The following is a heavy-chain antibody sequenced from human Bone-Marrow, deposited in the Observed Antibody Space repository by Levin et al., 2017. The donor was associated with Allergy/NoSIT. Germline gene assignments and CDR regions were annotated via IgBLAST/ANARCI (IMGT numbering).Heavy chain of an antibody. Sequence: GESLKISCAASGFTFSSYAMNWVRQAPGKGLEWISAIHGSGGGTYYPDSVKGRFTISRDNSKNTLYLQMNSLRAEDTAVYYCAKEGIVGTPFYYYAMDVWGQGTTVTVSS. CDR3: AKEGIVGTPFYYYAMDV. J-gene: IGHJ6*02. D-gene: IGHD1-26*01. V-gene: IGHV3-23*01. CDR2: IHGSGGGT. CDR1: GFTFSSYA.